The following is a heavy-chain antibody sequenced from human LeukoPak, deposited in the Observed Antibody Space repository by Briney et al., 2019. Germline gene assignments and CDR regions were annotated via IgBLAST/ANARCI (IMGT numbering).Heavy chain of an antibody. Sequence: SVKVSCKASGGTFSSYAISWVRQAPGQGLEWMGGIIPIFGTANYAQKFQGRVTITADKSTSTAYMELRSLRSDDTAVYYCARDMEIAVANAFDIRGQGTMVTVSS. J-gene: IGHJ3*02. V-gene: IGHV1-69*06. CDR2: IIPIFGTA. D-gene: IGHD6-19*01. CDR1: GGTFSSYA. CDR3: ARDMEIAVANAFDI.